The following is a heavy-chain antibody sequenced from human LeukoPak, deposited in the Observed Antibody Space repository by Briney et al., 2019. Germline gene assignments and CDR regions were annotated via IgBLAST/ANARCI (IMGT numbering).Heavy chain of an antibody. Sequence: GGSLRLSCAASGSTFSSYEMNWVRQAPGKGLEWVSYISSSGSTIYYADSVKGRFTISRDNAKNSLYLQVNSLRAEDTAVYYCARGPSSTNLLWFDYWGQGTLVTVSS. CDR3: ARGPSSTNLLWFDY. CDR1: GSTFSSYE. V-gene: IGHV3-48*03. J-gene: IGHJ4*02. CDR2: ISSSGSTI. D-gene: IGHD2-2*01.